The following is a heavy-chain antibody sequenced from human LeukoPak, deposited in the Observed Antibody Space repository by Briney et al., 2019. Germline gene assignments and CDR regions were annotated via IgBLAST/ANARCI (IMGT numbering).Heavy chain of an antibody. CDR1: GGSFSGYY. D-gene: IGHD3-9*01. V-gene: IGHV4-34*01. Sequence: SETLSLTCAVYGGSFSGYYWSWIRQPPGKGLEWIGEINHSGSTNYNPSLKSRVTISVDTSKNQFSLKLRSVTAADRAVYYCYSAFDWFNFDYWGQGTLVTVSS. CDR2: INHSGST. J-gene: IGHJ4*02. CDR3: YSAFDWFNFDY.